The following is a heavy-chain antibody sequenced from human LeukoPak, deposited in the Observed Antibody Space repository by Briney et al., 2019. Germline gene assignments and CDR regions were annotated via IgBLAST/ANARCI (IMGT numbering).Heavy chain of an antibody. CDR3: ARDRMSHIVVVTAIPRNWFDP. J-gene: IGHJ5*02. V-gene: IGHV4-34*01. CDR1: GGSFSGYY. D-gene: IGHD2-21*02. CDR2: INHSGST. Sequence: SETLSLTCAVYGGSFSGYYWSWIRQPPGKGLEWIGEINHSGSTNYNPSLKSRVTISVDTSKNQFSLKLSSVTAADTAVYYCARDRMSHIVVVTAIPRNWFDPWGQGTLVTVSS.